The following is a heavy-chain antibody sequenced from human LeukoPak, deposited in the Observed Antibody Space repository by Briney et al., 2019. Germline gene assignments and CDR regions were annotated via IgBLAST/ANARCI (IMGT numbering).Heavy chain of an antibody. CDR2: IKRIIDGGTT. CDR1: GFTFSNTW. J-gene: IGHJ4*02. V-gene: IGHV3-15*01. CDR3: VAQGGSGDLRY. Sequence: GGSLRLSCAASGFTFSNTWMNWVRQAPGKGLDWVGRIKRIIDGGTTDYAAPVKGRFTVSRDDSINTLYLQMSSLKTEDTAVYYCVAQGGSGDLRYWGQGTLVTVSS. D-gene: IGHD4-17*01.